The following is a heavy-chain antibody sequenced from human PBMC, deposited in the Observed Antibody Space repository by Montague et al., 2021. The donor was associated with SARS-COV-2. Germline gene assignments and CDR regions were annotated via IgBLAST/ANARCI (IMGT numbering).Heavy chain of an antibody. CDR1: GGSISSGGYY. V-gene: IGHV4-31*03. J-gene: IGHJ6*03. CDR3: ASTYGGNLGYYYYYMDV. Sequence: TLSLTCTVSGGSISSGGYYWSWIRRHPGKGLEWIGYIYCSGSTYYNPSLKSRVTISVDTSKNQFSLKLSSVTAADTAVYYCASTYGGNLGYYYYYMDVWGKGTTVTVSS. CDR2: IYCSGST. D-gene: IGHD4-23*01.